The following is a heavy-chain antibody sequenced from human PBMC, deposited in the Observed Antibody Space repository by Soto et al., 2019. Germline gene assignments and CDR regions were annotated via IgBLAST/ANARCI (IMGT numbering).Heavy chain of an antibody. CDR3: ARDYYDSSDYTTNWFEP. D-gene: IGHD3-22*01. J-gene: IGHJ5*02. Sequence: SETLSHTCTVSGGSISSGGYYCSWIRKHPGKGLEWIGYIYYSGSTHYNPSLRSRVTISVDTSKNQFSLKLTSVTAADTAVYYCARDYYDSSDYTTNWFEPWGQGTLVTVSS. CDR1: GGSISSGGYY. V-gene: IGHV4-31*03. CDR2: IYYSGST.